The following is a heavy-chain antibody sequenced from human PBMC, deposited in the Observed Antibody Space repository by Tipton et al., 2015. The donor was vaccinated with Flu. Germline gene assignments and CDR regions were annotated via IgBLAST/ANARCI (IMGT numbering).Heavy chain of an antibody. CDR1: GGSISSISYY. Sequence: TLSLTCTVSGGSISSISYYWGWIRQPPGKGLEWIGSIYYSGSTYYNPSLKSRVTISVDTSKNQFSLKLSSVTAADTAVYYCARDPPYYDFWSGYNASYWGQGTLVTVSS. CDR3: ARDPPYYDFWSGYNASY. V-gene: IGHV4-39*07. J-gene: IGHJ4*02. CDR2: IYYSGST. D-gene: IGHD3-3*01.